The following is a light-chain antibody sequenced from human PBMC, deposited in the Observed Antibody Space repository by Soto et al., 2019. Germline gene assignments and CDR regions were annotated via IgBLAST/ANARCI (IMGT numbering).Light chain of an antibody. Sequence: EIQMTQSASSLSASVGDRVTITCRASQSISSFLNWYQQKPGKAPKLLIYAASSLQSGVPSRFSGSGSGTDFTLTISSLQPEDFATYYCQQSYSTPQVTFGQGTRLEIK. CDR2: AAS. J-gene: IGKJ5*01. V-gene: IGKV1-39*01. CDR1: QSISSF. CDR3: QQSYSTPQVT.